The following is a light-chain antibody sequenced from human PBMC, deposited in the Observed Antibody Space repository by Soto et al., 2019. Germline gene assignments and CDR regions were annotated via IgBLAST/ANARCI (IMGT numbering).Light chain of an antibody. CDR1: QAISNY. CDR2: AAS. CDR3: QKYESAPAWT. J-gene: IGKJ1*01. Sequence: DIQMTQSPSSLSAAVGDRVTIACRASQAISNYLAWYQQKPGRAPKHLIFAASTLQSGVPSRCSGSGSGTEFTLTISSLQPEDVASYYCQKYESAPAWTFGQGTKVEIK. V-gene: IGKV1-27*01.